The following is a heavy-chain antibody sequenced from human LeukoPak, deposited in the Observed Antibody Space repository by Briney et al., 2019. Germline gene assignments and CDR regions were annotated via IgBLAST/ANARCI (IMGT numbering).Heavy chain of an antibody. CDR3: AKYGDILTGYPYYFDY. V-gene: IGHV3-30*02. CDR1: GFTFSSYG. CDR2: IRYDGSNK. J-gene: IGHJ4*02. Sequence: GGSLRLSCAASGFTFSSYGMHWVRQAPGKGLEWVAFIRYDGSNKYYADSVKGRFTISRDSSKNTLYLQMNSLRAEDTAVYYCAKYGDILTGYPYYFDYWGQGTLVTVSS. D-gene: IGHD3-9*01.